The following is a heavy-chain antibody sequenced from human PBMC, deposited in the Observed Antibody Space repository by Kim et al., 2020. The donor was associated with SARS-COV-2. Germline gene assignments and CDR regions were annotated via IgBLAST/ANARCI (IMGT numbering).Heavy chain of an antibody. CDR1: GDSISSRTYF. Sequence: SETLSLTCTVSGDSISSRTYFWGWIRQPPGKGLEYIGSIYYSGSTYYNPSLKSRVTISVDTSKNQFSLKLTSVTVADAAVYYCATHSTGWGYYFHYWGQGTLVTVSS. CDR2: IYYSGST. CDR3: ATHSTGWGYYFHY. D-gene: IGHD6-19*01. V-gene: IGHV4-39*01. J-gene: IGHJ4*02.